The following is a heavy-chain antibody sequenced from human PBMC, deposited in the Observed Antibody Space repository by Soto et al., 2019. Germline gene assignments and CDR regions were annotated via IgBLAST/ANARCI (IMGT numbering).Heavy chain of an antibody. V-gene: IGHV1-69*13. CDR1: GGTFSSYA. Sequence: ASVKVSCKASGGTFSSYAISWVRQAPGQGLEWMGGIIPIFGTANYAQKFQGRVTITADESTSTAYMELSSLRSEDTAVYYCARGLVVTPRPSSYPENYWGQGTLVTVSS. J-gene: IGHJ4*02. CDR2: IIPIFGTA. D-gene: IGHD2-15*01. CDR3: ARGLVVTPRPSSYPENY.